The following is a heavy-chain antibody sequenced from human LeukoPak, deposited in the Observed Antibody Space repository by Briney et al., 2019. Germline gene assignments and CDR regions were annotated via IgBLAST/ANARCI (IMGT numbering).Heavy chain of an antibody. V-gene: IGHV3-53*01. CDR3: ARALGYCSGGSCLRRDH. CDR1: GFTFSSYA. J-gene: IGHJ4*02. CDR2: IYSGGST. D-gene: IGHD2-15*01. Sequence: PGGSLRLSCAASGFTFSSYAMSWVRQAPGKGLEWVSVIYSGGSTYYADSVKGRFTISRDNSKNTLYLQMNSLRAEDTAVYYCARALGYCSGGSCLRRDHWGQGTLVTVSS.